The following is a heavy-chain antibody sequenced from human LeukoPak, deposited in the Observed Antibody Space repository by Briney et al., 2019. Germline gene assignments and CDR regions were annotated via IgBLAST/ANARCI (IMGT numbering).Heavy chain of an antibody. CDR2: IYYSGSS. CDR3: ARDGRGSYGSGCFDY. J-gene: IGHJ4*02. D-gene: IGHD3-10*01. V-gene: IGHV4-59*12. Sequence: SETLSLTCTVSGGSISSYYWSWIWQPPGKGLEWIGNIYYSGSSNYNHYLKSRVTITVDTSKNQFSLKLSSVTAADTAVYYCARDGRGSYGSGCFDYWGQGTLVTVSS. CDR1: GGSISSYY.